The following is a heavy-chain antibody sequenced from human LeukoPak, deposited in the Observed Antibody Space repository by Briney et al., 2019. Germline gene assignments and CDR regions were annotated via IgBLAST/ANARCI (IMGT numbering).Heavy chain of an antibody. CDR3: ARGTEWLPTELYYFDY. CDR1: GFTFSSYG. D-gene: IGHD3-3*01. J-gene: IGHJ4*02. V-gene: IGHV3-33*01. CDR2: VWYDGSNK. Sequence: GRSLRLSCAASGFTFSSYGMHWVRQAPGKGLEWVAVVWYDGSNKYYADSVKGRFTISRDNSKNTLYLQMNSLRAEDTAVYYCARGTEWLPTELYYFDYWGQGPLVTVSS.